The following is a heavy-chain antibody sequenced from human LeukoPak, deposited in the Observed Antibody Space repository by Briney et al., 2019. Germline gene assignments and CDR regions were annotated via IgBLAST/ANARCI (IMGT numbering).Heavy chain of an antibody. J-gene: IGHJ5*02. Sequence: PSETLSLTCTVSGGSISNFYWSWIRQPPGKGLEWIGYIHYSGSTNYTPSLKSRVTISVDTSKNQFSLKLTSVTAADTAVYYCARHYGPWGQGTLVTVSS. V-gene: IGHV4-59*08. CDR2: IHYSGST. D-gene: IGHD4-17*01. CDR1: GGSISNFY. CDR3: ARHYGP.